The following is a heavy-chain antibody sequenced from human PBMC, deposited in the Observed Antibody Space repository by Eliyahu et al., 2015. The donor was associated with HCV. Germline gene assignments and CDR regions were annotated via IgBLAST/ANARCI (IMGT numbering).Heavy chain of an antibody. CDR3: ARGRGGYKSLGWFDP. CDR2: INHSGST. V-gene: IGHV4-34*01. D-gene: IGHD5-18*01. CDR1: GGSFSGYY. Sequence: QVQLQQWGAGLLKPSETLSLTCAVYGGSFSGYYWSWIRQPPGKGLEWIGEINHSGSTNYNPSLKSRVTISVDTSKNQFSLKLSSVTAADTAVYYCARGRGGYKSLGWFDPWGQGTLVTVSS. J-gene: IGHJ5*02.